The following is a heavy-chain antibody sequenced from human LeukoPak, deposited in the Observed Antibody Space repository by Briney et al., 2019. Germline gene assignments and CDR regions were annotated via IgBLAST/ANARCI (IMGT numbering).Heavy chain of an antibody. CDR3: AKVRLGAVAGPFDI. CDR1: GFTFSSYW. Sequence: GGSLRLSCAASGFTFSSYWMNWVRQAPGKGLEWVANIKRDGSEKNYVDSVKGRFTISRDNAKNSLYLQMNSLGAEDTALYYCAKVRLGAVAGPFDIWGQGTMVTVSS. CDR2: IKRDGSEK. V-gene: IGHV3-7*03. D-gene: IGHD6-19*01. J-gene: IGHJ3*02.